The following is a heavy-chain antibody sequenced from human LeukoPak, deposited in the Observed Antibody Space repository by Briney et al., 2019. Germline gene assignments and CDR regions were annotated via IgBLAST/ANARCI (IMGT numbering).Heavy chain of an antibody. Sequence: PSQTLSLTCTVSGGSISSGDYYWSWIRQPPGKGLEWIGYIYYSGSTYYNPSLKSRVTISVDTSKNQFSLKLSSVTAADTAVYYCARGSLNIAAAEFCEYWGQGTLVTVSS. CDR1: GGSISSGDYY. CDR2: IYYSGST. J-gene: IGHJ4*02. CDR3: ARGSLNIAAAEFCEY. V-gene: IGHV4-30-4*01. D-gene: IGHD6-13*01.